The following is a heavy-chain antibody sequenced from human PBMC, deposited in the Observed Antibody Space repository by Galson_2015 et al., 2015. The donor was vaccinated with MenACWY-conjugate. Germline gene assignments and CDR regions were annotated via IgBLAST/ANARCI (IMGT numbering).Heavy chain of an antibody. CDR3: ARDVGATTFVY. J-gene: IGHJ4*02. CDR2: INTNTGNP. V-gene: IGHV7-4-1*02. D-gene: IGHD1-26*01. Sequence: SVKVSCKASGYTFNNYGMNWVRQAPGQGLEWMGWINTNTGNPTYAQGFTGRFVFSLDTSVSTAYLQISSLKAEDTAVYYCARDVGATTFVYWGLGTLVTVSS. CDR1: GYTFNNYG.